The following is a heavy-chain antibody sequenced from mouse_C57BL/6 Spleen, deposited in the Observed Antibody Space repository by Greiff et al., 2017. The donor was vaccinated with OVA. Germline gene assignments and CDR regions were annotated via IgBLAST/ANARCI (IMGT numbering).Heavy chain of an antibody. J-gene: IGHJ2*01. CDR2: IRNKANGYTT. V-gene: IGHV7-3*01. D-gene: IGHD2-4*01. CDR1: GFTFTDYY. CDR3: ARSSYDYGDY. Sequence: DVQLQESGGGLVQPGGSLSLSCAASGFTFTDYYMSWVRQPPGKALEWLGFIRNKANGYTTEYSASVKGRFTISRDNSQSILYLQMNALRAEDSATYYCARSSYDYGDYWGQGTTLTVSS.